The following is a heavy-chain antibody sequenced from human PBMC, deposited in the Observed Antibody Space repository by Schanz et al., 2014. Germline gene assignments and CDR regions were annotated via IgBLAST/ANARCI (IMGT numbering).Heavy chain of an antibody. D-gene: IGHD2-2*01. CDR1: GFTFSTYW. J-gene: IGHJ4*02. Sequence: EVQLVESGGGLVQPGGSLRLSCAASGFTFSTYWMHWVRQAPGKGLVWVSHINSDGTTTTYADSVKGRFTISRDNAENTLYLQMNSLRVEDTAVYYCGMGGYQLHQWGQGTLVTVSS. CDR2: INSDGTTT. V-gene: IGHV3-74*01. CDR3: GMGGYQLHQ.